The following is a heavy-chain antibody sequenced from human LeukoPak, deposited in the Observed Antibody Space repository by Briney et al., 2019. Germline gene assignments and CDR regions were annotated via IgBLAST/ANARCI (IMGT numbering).Heavy chain of an antibody. V-gene: IGHV3-7*01. Sequence: GGSLRLSCAASGFTFSSYWMSWVRQAPGKGLEWVANIKQDGSEKYYADSVKGRFTISRDNSKNTLYLQMNSLRAEDTAVYYCAKGVYGSGSYSDYFDYWGQGTLVTVSS. CDR3: AKGVYGSGSYSDYFDY. CDR1: GFTFSSYW. CDR2: IKQDGSEK. J-gene: IGHJ4*02. D-gene: IGHD3-10*01.